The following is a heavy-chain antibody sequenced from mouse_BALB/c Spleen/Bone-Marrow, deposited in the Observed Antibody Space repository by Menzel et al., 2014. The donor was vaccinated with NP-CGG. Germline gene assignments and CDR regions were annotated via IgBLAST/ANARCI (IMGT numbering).Heavy chain of an antibody. Sequence: EVQLVESGGGLVQPGGSLRLSCVTSGFTFIDYYMNWVRQPPGEALEWVGFIRNKAYGYTTEYSASVKGRFTISRDNSQSILYLQMNTLRAEDSATYYCTRDMGGILFDSRGQGTTLTVSS. CDR2: IRNKAYGYTT. J-gene: IGHJ2*01. CDR3: TRDMGGILFDS. D-gene: IGHD4-1*01. V-gene: IGHV7-3*02. CDR1: GFTFIDYY.